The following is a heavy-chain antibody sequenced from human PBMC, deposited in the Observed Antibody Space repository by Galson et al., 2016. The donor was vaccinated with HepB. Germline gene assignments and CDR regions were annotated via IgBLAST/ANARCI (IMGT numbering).Heavy chain of an antibody. V-gene: IGHV3-30*04. CDR2: ISYCGTDI. CDR1: GFTFSSYA. CDR3: AKAQWEIRHAMDV. D-gene: IGHD1-26*01. J-gene: IGHJ6*02. Sequence: SLRLSCAASGFTFSSYAMHWVRQAPGKGLEWVAIISYCGTDIYYADSVKGRFTISRDNSNNTLYLQMNSLRDEDTAVYYCAKAQWEIRHAMDVWGQGTTVSVSS.